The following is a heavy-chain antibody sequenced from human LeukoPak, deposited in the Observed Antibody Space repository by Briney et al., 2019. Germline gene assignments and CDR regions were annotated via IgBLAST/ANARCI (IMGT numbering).Heavy chain of an antibody. Sequence: ESSETLSLTCTVSGGPISSYYWSWIRQPPGKGLEWIGYIYYSGSTNYNPSLKSRVTISVDTSKNQFSLKLSSVTAADTAVYYCARDLRYGSGSYYMDVWGKGTTVTVSS. V-gene: IGHV4-59*01. CDR1: GGPISSYY. J-gene: IGHJ6*03. D-gene: IGHD3-10*01. CDR2: IYYSGST. CDR3: ARDLRYGSGSYYMDV.